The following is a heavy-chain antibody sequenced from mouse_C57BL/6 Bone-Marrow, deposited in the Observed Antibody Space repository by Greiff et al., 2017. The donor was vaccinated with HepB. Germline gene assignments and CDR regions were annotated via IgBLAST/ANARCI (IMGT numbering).Heavy chain of an antibody. CDR3: ARSGLTWTFAY. Sequence: VQLQQSGPELVKPGASVKISCKASGYAFSSSWMNWVKQRPGKGLEWIGRIYPGDGDTNYNGKFKGKATLTADKSSSTAYMQLSSLTSEDSAVYFCARSGLTWTFAYWGQGTLVTVSA. D-gene: IGHD4-1*01. V-gene: IGHV1-82*01. J-gene: IGHJ3*01. CDR1: GYAFSSSW. CDR2: IYPGDGDT.